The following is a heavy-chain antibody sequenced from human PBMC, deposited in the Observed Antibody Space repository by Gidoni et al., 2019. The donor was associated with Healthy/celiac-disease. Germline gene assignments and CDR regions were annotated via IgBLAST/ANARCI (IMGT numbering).Heavy chain of an antibody. CDR2: IYYSGST. J-gene: IGHJ5*02. D-gene: IGHD6-19*01. CDR1: GGSISSGGYY. Sequence: QVQLQESGPGLVKPSQTLSLTCTFSGGSISSGGYYWSWIRQHPGKGLEWIGYIYYSGSTYYNPSLKSRVTISVDTSKNQFSLKLSSVTAADTAVYYCARGFRAGWAFWFDPWGQGTLVTVSS. V-gene: IGHV4-31*03. CDR3: ARGFRAGWAFWFDP.